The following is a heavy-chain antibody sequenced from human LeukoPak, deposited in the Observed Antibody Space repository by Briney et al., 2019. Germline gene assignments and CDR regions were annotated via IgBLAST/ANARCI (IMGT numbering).Heavy chain of an antibody. D-gene: IGHD6-19*01. CDR2: ISAYNGNT. Sequence: ASVKVSCKASGYTFTTYGISWVRQAPGQGLEWMGWISAYNGNTNYAQKLQGRVTMTTDTSTSTAYMELRSLRSDDTAVYYCARGRGSGQWLARNWFDPWGQGTLVTVSS. CDR1: GYTFTTYG. CDR3: ARGRGSGQWLARNWFDP. V-gene: IGHV1-18*01. J-gene: IGHJ5*02.